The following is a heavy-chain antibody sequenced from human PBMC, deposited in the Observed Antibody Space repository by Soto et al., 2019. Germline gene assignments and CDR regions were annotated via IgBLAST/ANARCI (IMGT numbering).Heavy chain of an antibody. CDR2: MSYDGGDI. CDR1: GFDFSNYV. D-gene: IGHD2-15*01. J-gene: IGHJ5*02. V-gene: IGHV3-30*03. CDR3: ARRGSSYLNWFDP. Sequence: GGSLRLSCAASGFDFSNYVLHWVRQAPGKGLEWVAVMSYDGGDIYYGDSVKGRFTISRDKSISTAYLQWSSLKASDTAMYYCARRGSSYLNWFDPWGQGTLVTVSS.